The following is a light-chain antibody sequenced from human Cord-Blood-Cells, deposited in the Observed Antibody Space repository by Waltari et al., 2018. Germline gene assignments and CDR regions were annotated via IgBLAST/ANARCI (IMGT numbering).Light chain of an antibody. J-gene: IGKJ2*01. V-gene: IGKV4-1*01. CDR1: QRVLYSSNNKNY. CDR3: QQYYSTPPYT. Sequence: DIVMTQSPDPLAVSLGERAPINCTSSQRVLYSSNNKNYLAWYQQKPGQPPKLLIYWASTRESGVPDRFSGSGSGTDFTLTISSLQAEDVAVYYCQQYYSTPPYTFGQGTKLEIK. CDR2: WAS.